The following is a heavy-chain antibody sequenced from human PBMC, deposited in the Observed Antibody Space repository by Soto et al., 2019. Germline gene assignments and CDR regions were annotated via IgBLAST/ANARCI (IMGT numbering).Heavy chain of an antibody. J-gene: IGHJ4*02. V-gene: IGHV4-39*01. CDR1: GGSISSRSHH. CDR2: ISDSGNT. Sequence: SETLSLTCTVSGGSISSRSHHWGWIRQAPGRGLEWIGTISDSGNTYSNSSLRGRVTISVDPAKNQFSLRLTSVTAADTAVYYCARSDYIGSYPFDYWGQGELVT. D-gene: IGHD2-15*01. CDR3: ARSDYIGSYPFDY.